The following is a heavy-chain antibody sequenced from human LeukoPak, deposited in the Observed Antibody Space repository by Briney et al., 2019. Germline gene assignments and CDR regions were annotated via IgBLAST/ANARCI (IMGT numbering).Heavy chain of an antibody. CDR1: GFTFSSYW. CDR2: IKQDGSEK. D-gene: IGHD5-24*01. Sequence: PGGSLRLSCAASGFTFSSYWMSWVRQAPGKGLEWVANIKQDGSEKYYVDSVKGRFTISRDNAKNSLYLQMNSLRAEDTAVYYCARDLEMATIECYFDYWGQGTLVTVSS. CDR3: ARDLEMATIECYFDY. J-gene: IGHJ4*02. V-gene: IGHV3-7*01.